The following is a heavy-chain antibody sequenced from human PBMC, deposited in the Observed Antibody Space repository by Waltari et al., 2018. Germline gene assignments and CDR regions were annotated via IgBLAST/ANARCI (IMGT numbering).Heavy chain of an antibody. Sequence: QVQLVQSGAEVKKPGSSVKVSCKASGGTFSSYAISWVRQAPGQGLEWMGGIIPIFGTANYAQKFQGRVTITADKSTSTAYMELSSLRSEDTAVYYCASGGDIVATIPDYYYYMDVRGKGTTVTVSS. J-gene: IGHJ6*03. CDR2: IIPIFGTA. V-gene: IGHV1-69*14. CDR1: GGTFSSYA. D-gene: IGHD5-12*01. CDR3: ASGGDIVATIPDYYYYMDV.